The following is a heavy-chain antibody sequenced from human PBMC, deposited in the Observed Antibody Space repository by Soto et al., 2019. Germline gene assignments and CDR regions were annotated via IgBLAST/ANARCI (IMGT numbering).Heavy chain of an antibody. D-gene: IGHD3-16*01. J-gene: IGHJ5*02. CDR3: ARVMNWFDP. CDR1: GGSFSGYY. CDR2: INHSGSA. Sequence: SETLSLTCAVYGGSFSGYYWSWIRQPPGKGLEWIGEINHSGSANHNPSLKSRVTISVDTSKNQFSLKLSSVTAADTAVYYCARVMNWFDPWGQGTLVTVSS. V-gene: IGHV4-34*01.